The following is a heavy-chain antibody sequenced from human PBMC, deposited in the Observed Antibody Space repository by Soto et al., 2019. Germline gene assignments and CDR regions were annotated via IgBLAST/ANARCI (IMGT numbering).Heavy chain of an antibody. V-gene: IGHV3-30*18. J-gene: IGHJ6*02. D-gene: IGHD2-15*01. CDR2: ISYDGSNK. Sequence: GGSLRLSCAASGFTFSSYGMHWVRQAPGKGLEWVAVISYDGSNKYYADSVKGRFTISRDNSKSTLYLQMNSLRAEDTAVYYCAKVLYGGYCSGGSCYGYYYYGMDVWGQGTTVTVSS. CDR1: GFTFSSYG. CDR3: AKVLYGGYCSGGSCYGYYYYGMDV.